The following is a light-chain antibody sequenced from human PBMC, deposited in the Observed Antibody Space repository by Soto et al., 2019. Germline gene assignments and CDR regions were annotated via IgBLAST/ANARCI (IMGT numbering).Light chain of an antibody. V-gene: IGKV1-5*03. CDR1: QTISSW. CDR2: KAS. CDR3: QHYNSYSEA. Sequence: DIQMTQSPSTLSGSVGDRVTITCLAIQTISSWLAWYQQKPGKAPKLLIYKASTLKSGVPSRSRGSGSGTEFTLTISSLQPDDFATYYCQHYNSYSEAFGQGTKVDIK. J-gene: IGKJ1*01.